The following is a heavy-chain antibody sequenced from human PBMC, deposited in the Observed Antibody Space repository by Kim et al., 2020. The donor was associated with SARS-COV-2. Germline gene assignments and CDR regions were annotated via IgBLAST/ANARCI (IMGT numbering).Heavy chain of an antibody. V-gene: IGHV4-61*02. J-gene: IGHJ3*02. CDR3: ARIRITMVRGVIRPGGAFDI. CDR2: IYTSGRT. Sequence: SETLSLTCTVSGGSISSGSYYWSWIRQPAGKGLEWIGRIYTSGRTNYNPSLKSRVTISVDTSKNQFSLKLSSVTAADTAVYYCARIRITMVRGVIRPGGAFDIWGQGTMVTVSS. D-gene: IGHD3-10*01. CDR1: GGSISSGSYY.